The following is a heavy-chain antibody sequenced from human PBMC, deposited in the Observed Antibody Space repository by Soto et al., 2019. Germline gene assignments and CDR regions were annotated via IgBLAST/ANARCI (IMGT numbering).Heavy chain of an antibody. D-gene: IGHD2-8*01. Sequence: GGSLRLCSAASGFTFGTSAMHWDRQAPGKEQERVAVIQYDGSTRYYGDAVKSRFTISRDTSMSTLYLQLSSQRAEDTAAYYRARAFLTNGVGYNFVDDWGNGTLVTVSS. V-gene: IGHV3-33*05. CDR3: ARAFLTNGVGYNFVDD. CDR1: GFTFGTSA. CDR2: IQYDGSTR. J-gene: IGHJ4*01.